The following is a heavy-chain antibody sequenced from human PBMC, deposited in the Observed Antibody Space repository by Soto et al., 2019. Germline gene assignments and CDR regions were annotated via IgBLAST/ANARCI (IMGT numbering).Heavy chain of an antibody. CDR2: ISTYNGDT. Sequence: QVQLVQSGPEVRKPGAPVKVSCEASGYTFTTSGISWVRQVPGQGLEWMGWISTYNGDTNSAQNFQGRVLMTADTSTGTAYMELMSLKSDDTAVYYCARPGSWPYYYYGLDVWGQGTTVTVSS. J-gene: IGHJ6*02. D-gene: IGHD1-26*01. CDR3: ARPGSWPYYYYGLDV. V-gene: IGHV1-18*01. CDR1: GYTFTTSG.